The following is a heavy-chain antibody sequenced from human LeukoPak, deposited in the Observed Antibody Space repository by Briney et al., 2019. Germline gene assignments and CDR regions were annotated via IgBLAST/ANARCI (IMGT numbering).Heavy chain of an antibody. CDR3: AREYYDFWSGYYPSGWLDY. D-gene: IGHD3-3*01. CDR2: INPNSGGT. CDR1: GYTFTGYY. Sequence: GASVKVSCKASGYTFTGYYMHWVRQAPGQGLEWMGWINPNSGGTNYAQKFQGRVTMTRDTSISTAYMELSRLRSDDTAVYYCAREYYDFWSGYYPSGWLDYWGQGTLVTVSS. J-gene: IGHJ4*02. V-gene: IGHV1-2*02.